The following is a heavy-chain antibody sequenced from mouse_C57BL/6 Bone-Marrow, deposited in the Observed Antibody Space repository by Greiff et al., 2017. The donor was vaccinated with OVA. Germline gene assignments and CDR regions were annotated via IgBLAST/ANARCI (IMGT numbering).Heavy chain of an antibody. Sequence: VQGVESGAELARPGASVKMSCKASGYTFTSYTMHWVKQRPGQGLEWIGYINPSSGYTKYNQKFKDKATLTADKSSSTAYMQLSSLTSEDSAVYYCARSGLRRGYAMDYWGQGTSVTVSS. J-gene: IGHJ4*01. CDR2: INPSSGYT. D-gene: IGHD2-4*01. V-gene: IGHV1-4*01. CDR3: ARSGLRRGYAMDY. CDR1: GYTFTSYT.